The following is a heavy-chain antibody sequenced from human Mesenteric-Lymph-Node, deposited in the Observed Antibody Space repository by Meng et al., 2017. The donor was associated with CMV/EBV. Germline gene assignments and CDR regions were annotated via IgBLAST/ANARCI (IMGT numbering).Heavy chain of an antibody. CDR3: ARDQRGTLTIFGVANGMDV. D-gene: IGHD3-3*01. J-gene: IGHJ6*02. CDR2: INPNSGGT. V-gene: IGHV1-2*02. Sequence: SVKVSCKASGYTFIGYYMHWVRQAPGQGLEWMGWINPNSGGTNYAQKFQGRVTMTRDTSISTAYMELSRLRSDDTAVYYCARDQRGTLTIFGVANGMDVWGQGTTVTVSS. CDR1: GYTFIGYY.